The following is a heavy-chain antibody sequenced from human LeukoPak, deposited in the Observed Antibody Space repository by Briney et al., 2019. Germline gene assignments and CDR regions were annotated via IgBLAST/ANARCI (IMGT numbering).Heavy chain of an antibody. D-gene: IGHD1-14*01. V-gene: IGHV3-11*01. Sequence: GGSLRLSCAASGFTFSDYYMSWIRQAPGKGLEWLSYIRSSGTTTYYADSVVGRFTISRDNAKNSLYLQMNSLRAEDTAVYYCARVSAGSFDYWGQGTLVTVSS. CDR2: IRSSGTTT. CDR3: ARVSAGSFDY. CDR1: GFTFSDYY. J-gene: IGHJ4*02.